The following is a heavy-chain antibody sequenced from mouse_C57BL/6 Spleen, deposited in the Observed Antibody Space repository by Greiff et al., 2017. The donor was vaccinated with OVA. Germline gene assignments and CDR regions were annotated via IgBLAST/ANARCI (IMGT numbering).Heavy chain of an antibody. CDR3: VRRSSSAMDY. CDR1: GFSFNTYA. J-gene: IGHJ4*01. D-gene: IGHD1-1*01. V-gene: IGHV10-1*01. Sequence: EVQGVESGGGLVQPKGSLKLSCAASGFSFNTYAMNWVRQAPGKGLEWVARIRSKSNNYATYYADSVKDRFTISRDDSESMLYLQMNNLKTEDTAMYYCVRRSSSAMDYWGQGTSVTVSS. CDR2: IRSKSNNYAT.